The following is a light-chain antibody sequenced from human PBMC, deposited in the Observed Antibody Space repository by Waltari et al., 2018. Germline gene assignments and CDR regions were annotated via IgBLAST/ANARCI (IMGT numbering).Light chain of an antibody. Sequence: DIQLTPSPSSLSASIGDRVTITCRASQGISNYLGWFQQKPGKAPKPLIYGASILQRGVPSKFSGSGFETDFSLTISSLQPEDFGSYYCKQYYSYPLTFGGGTKVEIK. CDR1: QGISNY. V-gene: IGKV1-16*02. CDR3: KQYYSYPLT. J-gene: IGKJ4*01. CDR2: GAS.